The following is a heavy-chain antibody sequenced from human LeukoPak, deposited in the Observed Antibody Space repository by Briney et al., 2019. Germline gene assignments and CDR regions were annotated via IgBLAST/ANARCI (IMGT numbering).Heavy chain of an antibody. CDR3: ARALLPLAGFDY. CDR2: IYHSGST. J-gene: IGHJ4*02. D-gene: IGHD3-3*02. V-gene: IGHV4-30-2*01. CDR1: GGSISSGGYY. Sequence: SETLSLTCTVSGGSISSGGYYWSWIRQPPGKGLEWIGYIYHSGSTYYNPSLKSRVTISVDRSKNQFSLKLSSVTAADTAVYYCARALLPLAGFDYWGQGTLVTVSS.